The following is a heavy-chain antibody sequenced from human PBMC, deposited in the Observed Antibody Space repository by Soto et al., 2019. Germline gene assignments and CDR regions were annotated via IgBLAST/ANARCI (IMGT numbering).Heavy chain of an antibody. Sequence: PGGSLRLSCAASGFTFSSYAMHWVRQAPGKGLEWVAVISYDGSNKYYADSVKGRFTISRDNSKNTLYLQMNSLRAEDTAVYYCAREAVAGNRYYYYYGMDVWGQGTTVTVSS. V-gene: IGHV3-30-3*01. CDR2: ISYDGSNK. CDR1: GFTFSSYA. D-gene: IGHD6-19*01. J-gene: IGHJ6*02. CDR3: AREAVAGNRYYYYYGMDV.